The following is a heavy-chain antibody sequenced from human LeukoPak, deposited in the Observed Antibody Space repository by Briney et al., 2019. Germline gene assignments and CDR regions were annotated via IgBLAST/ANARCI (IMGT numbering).Heavy chain of an antibody. CDR1: GFTFSSYW. Sequence: GGSLRLSCAASGFTFSSYWMTWVRQAPGKGLEWVANIKYDGSEKDYMDTVKGRFTISRDNAKNSLYLQMNSLRAEDTAVYYCARDIEAAGLFLDYWGQGTLVTVSS. CDR2: IKYDGSEK. D-gene: IGHD6-13*01. CDR3: ARDIEAAGLFLDY. J-gene: IGHJ4*02. V-gene: IGHV3-7*01.